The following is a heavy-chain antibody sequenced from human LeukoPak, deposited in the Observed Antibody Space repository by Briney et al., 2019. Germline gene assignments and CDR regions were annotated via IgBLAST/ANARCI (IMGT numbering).Heavy chain of an antibody. J-gene: IGHJ4*02. V-gene: IGHV4-59*08. CDR3: VRRFAGAGFDF. Sequence: PSETLSLTCTVSGGSISTYYWTWIRQAPGKGLNFLGYVDYTGSTTYNPSLRGRLTISIDTSQNTFSLKLRSVTAADTAIYYCVRRFAGAGFDFWGQGALVAVSS. CDR2: VDYTGST. D-gene: IGHD1-1*01. CDR1: GGSISTYY.